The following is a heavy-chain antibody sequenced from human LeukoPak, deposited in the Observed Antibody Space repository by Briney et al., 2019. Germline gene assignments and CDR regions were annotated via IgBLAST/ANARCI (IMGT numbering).Heavy chain of an antibody. V-gene: IGHV4-34*01. CDR1: GFTVSSNY. CDR2: INHSGST. J-gene: IGHJ5*02. D-gene: IGHD5-18*01. CDR3: ARVVDTAITSWFDP. Sequence: GSLRLSCAASGFTVSSNYMSWVRQAPGKGLEWIGEINHSGSTNYNPSLKSRVTISVDTSKNQFSLKLSSVTAADTAVYYCARVVDTAITSWFDPWGQGTLVTVSS.